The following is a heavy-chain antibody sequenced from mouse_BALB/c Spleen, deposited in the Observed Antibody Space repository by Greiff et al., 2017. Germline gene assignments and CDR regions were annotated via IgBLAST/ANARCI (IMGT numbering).Heavy chain of an antibody. Sequence: QVQLQQSGPELVKPGASVKMSCKGSGYTFTDYAMHWVKQSHAKSLEWIGVISTYYGDASYNQKFKGKATMTVDKSSSTAYMELARLTSEDSAIYYCARASAWFAYWGQGTLVTVSA. J-gene: IGHJ3*01. CDR2: ISTYYGDA. V-gene: IGHV1-67*01. CDR1: GYTFTDYA. CDR3: ARASAWFAY.